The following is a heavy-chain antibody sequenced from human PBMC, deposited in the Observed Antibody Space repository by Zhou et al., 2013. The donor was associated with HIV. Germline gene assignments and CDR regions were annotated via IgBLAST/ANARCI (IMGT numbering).Heavy chain of an antibody. CDR1: GYTLTDLL. V-gene: IGHV1-24*01. CDR3: ARHRRYGGNSYAFDI. CDR2: FDPENRET. J-gene: IGHJ3*02. D-gene: IGHD2-21*02. Sequence: QVQLVQSGAEVRKPGASVKVSCKLSGYTLTDLLIHWVRQAPGGGLEWMGRFDPENRETTYTQKLQGRVTMTGDTSTDTAYLEATSLTSDDTAVYYCARHRRYGGNSYAFDIWGQGTMVTVSS.